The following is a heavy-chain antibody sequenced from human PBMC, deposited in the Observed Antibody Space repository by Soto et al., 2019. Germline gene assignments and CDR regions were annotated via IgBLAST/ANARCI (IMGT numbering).Heavy chain of an antibody. J-gene: IGHJ6*02. Sequence: SVKVSCKASGGTFSSYAISWVRQAPGQGLEWMGGIIPIFGTANYAQKFQGRVTITADESTSTAYMELSSLRSEDTAVYYCARGGMAAAALPPYYYYYGMDVWGQGTTVTSP. D-gene: IGHD6-13*01. CDR3: ARGGMAAAALPPYYYYYGMDV. V-gene: IGHV1-69*13. CDR1: GGTFSSYA. CDR2: IIPIFGTA.